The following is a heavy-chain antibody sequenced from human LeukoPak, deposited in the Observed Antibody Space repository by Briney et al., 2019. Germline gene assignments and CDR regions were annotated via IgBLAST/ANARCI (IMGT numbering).Heavy chain of an antibody. CDR2: INPNSGVT. CDR1: GYSFTGYY. J-gene: IGHJ4*02. CDR3: ARDRPSGDYLYYCYY. D-gene: IGHD4-17*01. Sequence: GASVKLSCKASGYSFTGYYMHWVRQAPGHGLGWVGGINPNSGVTNYAQTFQGRVTMTGDTSISTAYMELSRLRADDTAVYYCARDRPSGDYLYYCYYWGQGTLVTVSS. V-gene: IGHV1-2*02.